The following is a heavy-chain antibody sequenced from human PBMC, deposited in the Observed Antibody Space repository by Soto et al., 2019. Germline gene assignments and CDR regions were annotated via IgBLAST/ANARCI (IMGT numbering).Heavy chain of an antibody. V-gene: IGHV1-69*13. Sequence: SVKVSCKASGGPFSSYAISWVRQAPGQGLEWMGGIIPIFGTANYAQKFQGRVTITADESTSTAYMELSSLRSEDTAVYYCARDKGIAVAGNYYYYGMDVWGQGTTVTVSS. CDR3: ARDKGIAVAGNYYYYGMDV. D-gene: IGHD6-19*01. J-gene: IGHJ6*02. CDR1: GGPFSSYA. CDR2: IIPIFGTA.